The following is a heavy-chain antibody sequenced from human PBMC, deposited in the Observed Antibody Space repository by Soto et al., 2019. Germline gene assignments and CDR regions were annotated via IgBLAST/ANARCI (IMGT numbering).Heavy chain of an antibody. CDR2: IIPIFGTA. V-gene: IGHV1-69*13. CDR1: GGTFSSYA. J-gene: IGHJ5*02. Sequence: ASVKVSCKASGGTFSSYAISWVRQAPGQGLEWMGGIIPIFGTANYAQKFQGRVTITADESTSTAYMELSSLRSEDTAVYYCARDPRERGHSYGINWFDPWGQGTLVTVSS. D-gene: IGHD5-18*01. CDR3: ARDPRERGHSYGINWFDP.